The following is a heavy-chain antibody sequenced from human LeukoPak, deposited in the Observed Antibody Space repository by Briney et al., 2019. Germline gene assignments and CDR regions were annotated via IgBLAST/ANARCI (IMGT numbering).Heavy chain of an antibody. CDR2: IYYSGST. Sequence: SETLSLTCTVSGGSISSSSYYWGWIRQPPGKGLEWIGSIYYSGSTYYNPSLKSRVTISVDTSKNQFSLKLSSVTAADTAVYYCAREGDSSGWLYYYYYMDVWGKGTTVTVSS. D-gene: IGHD6-19*01. CDR1: GGSISSSSYY. CDR3: AREGDSSGWLYYYYYMDV. V-gene: IGHV4-39*07. J-gene: IGHJ6*03.